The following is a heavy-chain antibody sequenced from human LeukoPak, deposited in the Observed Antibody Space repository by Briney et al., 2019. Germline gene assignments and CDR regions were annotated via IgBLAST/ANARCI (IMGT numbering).Heavy chain of an antibody. J-gene: IGHJ6*03. Sequence: GGSLRLSSAASGFTFSSYWMSWVRPAPGKGLEWVANIKQDGSEKYYVDSVKGRFTISRDNAKNSLYLQTNSLRAEDTAVYYCARVGMSSSWYGGKYYYYMDVWGKGTTVTISS. CDR2: IKQDGSEK. D-gene: IGHD6-13*01. CDR1: GFTFSSYW. V-gene: IGHV3-7*01. CDR3: ARVGMSSSWYGGKYYYYMDV.